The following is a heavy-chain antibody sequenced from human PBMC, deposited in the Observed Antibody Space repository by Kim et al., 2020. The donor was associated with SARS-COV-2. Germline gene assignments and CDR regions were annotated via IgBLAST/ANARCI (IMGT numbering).Heavy chain of an antibody. D-gene: IGHD3-3*01. J-gene: IGHJ4*02. CDR3: ARIGGSGYLSY. V-gene: IGHV4-39*01. Sequence: TSYNPSRKSPVTISVDTSKNQFSLKLSSVTAADTAVYYCARIGGSGYLSYWGQGTLVTVSS. CDR2: T.